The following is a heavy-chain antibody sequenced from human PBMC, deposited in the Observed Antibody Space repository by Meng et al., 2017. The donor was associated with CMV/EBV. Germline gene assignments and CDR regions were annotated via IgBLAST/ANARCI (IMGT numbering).Heavy chain of an antibody. V-gene: IGHV3-23*01. Sequence: GESLKISCAASGFTFSSYAMSWVRQAPGKGLEWVSTISGNGDTTSYADSVKGRFTISRDNSKNTLFLQMNSLRAEDTAVYYCANLGYSSYDLEVYWGQGTLVTVSS. D-gene: IGHD5-12*01. J-gene: IGHJ4*02. CDR1: GFTFSSYA. CDR2: ISGNGDTT. CDR3: ANLGYSSYDLEVY.